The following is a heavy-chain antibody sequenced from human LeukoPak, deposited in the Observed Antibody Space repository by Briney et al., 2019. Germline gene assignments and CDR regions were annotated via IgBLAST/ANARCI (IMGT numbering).Heavy chain of an antibody. D-gene: IGHD6-13*01. V-gene: IGHV3-23*01. Sequence: GGSLRLSCAASGFTFSSYAMSWVRQAPGKGLEWVSAVSGSGGSTYYAHSVKGRFTISRDNSKNTLYLQMNSLKAEDTAVYYCAKSHLQIAPANFDYWGQGTLVTVSS. J-gene: IGHJ4*02. CDR3: AKSHLQIAPANFDY. CDR1: GFTFSSYA. CDR2: VSGSGGST.